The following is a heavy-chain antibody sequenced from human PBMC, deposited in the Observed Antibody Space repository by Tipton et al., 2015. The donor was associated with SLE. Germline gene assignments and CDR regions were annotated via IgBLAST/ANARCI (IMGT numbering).Heavy chain of an antibody. V-gene: IGHV4-59*02. J-gene: IGHJ4*02. Sequence: TLSLTCNVSGGSVSSDYWSWIRQPPGKGLEWIGYIYYSGSTYYNPSLKSRVTLSVATSKNQFSLMLSSVTAADTAVYYCATGYFDTLTGYYTVDYWGQGTLVIVSS. CDR3: ATGYFDTLTGYYTVDY. D-gene: IGHD3-9*01. CDR2: IYYSGST. CDR1: GGSVSSDY.